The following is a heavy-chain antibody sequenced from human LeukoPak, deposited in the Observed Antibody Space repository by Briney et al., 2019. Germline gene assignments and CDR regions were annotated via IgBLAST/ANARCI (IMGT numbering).Heavy chain of an antibody. J-gene: IGHJ5*02. D-gene: IGHD3-10*01. CDR3: AKDPHYYGLGRNWFDP. CDR1: GFTVSSNS. CDR2: IYSDNT. Sequence: PGGSLRLSCTVSGFTVSSNSMSWVRQAPGKGLEWVSFIYSDNTHYSDSVKGRFTISRDNSKNTLYLQMNSLRAEDTAVYYCAKDPHYYGLGRNWFDPWGQGTLVTVSS. V-gene: IGHV3-53*01.